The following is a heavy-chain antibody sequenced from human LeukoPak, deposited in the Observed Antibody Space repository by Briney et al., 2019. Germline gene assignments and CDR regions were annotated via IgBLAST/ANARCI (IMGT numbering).Heavy chain of an antibody. CDR1: GGTFSSYA. CDR3: ARTLLRYFDWLWVFDY. V-gene: IGHV1-69*01. J-gene: IGHJ4*02. Sequence: GASVKVSCKASGGTFSSYAISWVRQAPGQGLEWMGGIIPIFGTANYAQKFQGRVTITADESTSTAYMELSSLRSEDTAVYYCARTLLRYFDWLWVFDYWGQGTLVTVSS. CDR2: IIPIFGTA. D-gene: IGHD3-9*01.